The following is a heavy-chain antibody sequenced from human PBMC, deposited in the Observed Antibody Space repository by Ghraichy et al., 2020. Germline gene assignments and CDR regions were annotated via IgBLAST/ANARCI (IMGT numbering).Heavy chain of an antibody. CDR3: AKTGSSAGLNYYYYMDV. J-gene: IGHJ6*03. CDR2: ISGSGGST. D-gene: IGHD6-6*01. CDR1: GFTFSSYG. V-gene: IGHV3-23*01. Sequence: GGSLRLSCAASGFTFSSYGMSWVRQAPGKGLEWVSAISGSGGSTYYADSVKGRFTISRDNSKNTLYLQMNSLRAEDTAVYYCAKTGSSAGLNYYYYMDVWSKGTTVTAPS.